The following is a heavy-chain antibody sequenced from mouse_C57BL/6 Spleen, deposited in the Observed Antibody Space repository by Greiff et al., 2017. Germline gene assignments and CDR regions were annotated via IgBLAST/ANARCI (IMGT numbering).Heavy chain of an antibody. CDR1: GFTFSDYY. D-gene: IGHD1-1*01. CDR2: INYDGSST. CDR3: AREPPVLDV. Sequence: EVMLVESEGGLVQPGSSMKLSCTASGFTFSDYYMAWVRQVPEKGLEWVANINYDGSSTYYLDSLKSRFIISRDNAKNILYLQMSSLKSEDTATYYCAREPPVLDVWGTGTTVTVSS. V-gene: IGHV5-16*01. J-gene: IGHJ1*03.